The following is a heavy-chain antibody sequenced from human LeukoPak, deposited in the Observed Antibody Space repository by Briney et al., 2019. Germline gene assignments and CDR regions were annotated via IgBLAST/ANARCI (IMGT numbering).Heavy chain of an antibody. CDR1: GYSFSNTAVG. CDR2: IYYRHQYKAHSFD. J-gene: IGHJ3*01. CDR3: ARGGLVRGTINSLIACDV. V-gene: IGHV6-1*01. Sequence: QTLSLTCVTSGYSFSNTAVGWSWIRQSPWRGLVWLVRIYYRHQYKAHSFDGYFISVRSRISINPDTSKKQFSLQLNSVTPEDTAIYYCARGGLVRGTINSLIACDVWGQGTMVTVSS. D-gene: IGHD3-10*01.